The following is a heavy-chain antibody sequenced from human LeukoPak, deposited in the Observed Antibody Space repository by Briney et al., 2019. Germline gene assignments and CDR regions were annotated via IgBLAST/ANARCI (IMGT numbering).Heavy chain of an antibody. CDR2: ISGSGGST. V-gene: IGHV3-23*01. Sequence: GGSLRLSCAASGFTFSSYAMSWVRQAPGKGLEWVSAISGSGGSTYYADSVKGRFTISRDNSKNTLYLQMNSLRAEDTAAYYCAKDRIAAAGNRRGYDAFDIWGQGTMVTVSS. CDR1: GFTFSSYA. CDR3: AKDRIAAAGNRRGYDAFDI. J-gene: IGHJ3*02. D-gene: IGHD6-13*01.